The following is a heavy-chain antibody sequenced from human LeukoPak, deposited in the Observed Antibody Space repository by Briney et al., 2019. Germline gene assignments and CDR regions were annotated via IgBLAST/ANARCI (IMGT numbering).Heavy chain of an antibody. Sequence: GGSLRLSCAASGFTFSIYGMHWVRQAPGKGLEWVAFIRYDGSNKYYADSVKGRFTISRDNSKNTLYLQMNSPRAEDTAVYYCAKEGGIAAAALPYYFDYWGQGTLVTVSS. CDR2: IRYDGSNK. CDR3: AKEGGIAAAALPYYFDY. V-gene: IGHV3-30*02. CDR1: GFTFSIYG. J-gene: IGHJ4*02. D-gene: IGHD6-13*01.